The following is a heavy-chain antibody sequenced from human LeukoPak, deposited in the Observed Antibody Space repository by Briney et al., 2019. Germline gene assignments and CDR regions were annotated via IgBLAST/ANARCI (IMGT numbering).Heavy chain of an antibody. D-gene: IGHD2-2*01. J-gene: IGHJ3*02. CDR3: ARDGEYCSSTSYFDAFDI. Sequence: PSETLSLTCTVSGGSISSYYWSWIRQPPGKGLEWIGYIYYSGSTNYNPSLKSRVTISVDTSKNQFSLKLSSVTAADTAVYYCARDGEYCSSTSYFDAFDIWGQGTMVTVSS. V-gene: IGHV4-59*01. CDR2: IYYSGST. CDR1: GGSISSYY.